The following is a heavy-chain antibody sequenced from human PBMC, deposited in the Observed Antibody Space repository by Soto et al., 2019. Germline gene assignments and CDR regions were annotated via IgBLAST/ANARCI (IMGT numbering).Heavy chain of an antibody. CDR2: ISSNSAYI. V-gene: IGHV3-21*01. CDR3: ARDASRDSSARGWFDP. D-gene: IGHD6-13*01. J-gene: IGHJ5*02. CDR1: GFTFRSFT. Sequence: GGSLRLSCAASGFTFRSFTMNWVRQAPGKGLEWVSTISSNSAYIYYTDALRGRFTTSRDNAKNSLHLQMNSLRAEDTAVYYCARDASRDSSARGWFDPWGPGTLVTVSS.